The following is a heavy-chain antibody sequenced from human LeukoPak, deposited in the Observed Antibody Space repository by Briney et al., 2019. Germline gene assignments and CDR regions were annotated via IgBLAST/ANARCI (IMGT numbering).Heavy chain of an antibody. D-gene: IGHD5-12*01. CDR2: MHYSGIT. J-gene: IGHJ4*02. Sequence: SQTLSLTCIVSGGSISSGSHYWGWIRQPPGKGLEWTGSMHYSGITYYDPSLTSRVTISVDTSKNQFSLRLTSVTAADTAVYYCARYPYSDSGVWQAFDYWGQGALVTVSS. CDR3: ARYPYSDSGVWQAFDY. V-gene: IGHV4-39*01. CDR1: GGSISSGSHY.